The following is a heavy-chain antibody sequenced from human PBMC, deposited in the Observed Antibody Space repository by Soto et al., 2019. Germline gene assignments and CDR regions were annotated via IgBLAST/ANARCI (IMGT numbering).Heavy chain of an antibody. CDR1: GFTFSNAW. D-gene: IGHD3-22*01. Sequence: GGSLRLSCAASGFTFSNAWMNWVRQAPGKGLQWVSGISGSGGSTYYADSVKGRFTISRDNSKNTLHLQMNSLRAEDTAVFYCAKDRSSGYYPDVFDIWGQGTMVTVSS. CDR3: AKDRSSGYYPDVFDI. CDR2: ISGSGGST. V-gene: IGHV3-23*01. J-gene: IGHJ3*02.